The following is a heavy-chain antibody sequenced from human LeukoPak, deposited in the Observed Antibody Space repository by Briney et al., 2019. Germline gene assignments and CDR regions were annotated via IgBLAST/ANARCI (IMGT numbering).Heavy chain of an antibody. J-gene: IGHJ4*02. Sequence: PGGSLRLSCAASGFTFSDFTMSWVRQAPGKGLEWVSAISASADKTYYADSVKGRFTISRDNSKGTLYLQMNSLRAEDTALYYCARDFYDSSGYYYGYWGQGTLVTVSS. CDR2: ISASADKT. CDR1: GFTFSDFT. V-gene: IGHV3-23*01. CDR3: ARDFYDSSGYYYGY. D-gene: IGHD3-22*01.